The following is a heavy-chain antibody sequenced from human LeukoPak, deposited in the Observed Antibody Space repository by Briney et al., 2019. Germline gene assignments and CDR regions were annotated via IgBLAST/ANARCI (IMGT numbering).Heavy chain of an antibody. Sequence: SETLSLTCAVYGGSFSGYYWSWIRQPPGKGLEWIGEINHSGSTNYNPSLKSRVTIPVDTSKNQFSLKLSSVTAADTAVYYCARAYYYDSSGYYGSVRHYYGMDVWGQGTTVTVSS. CDR1: GGSFSGYY. V-gene: IGHV4-34*01. D-gene: IGHD3-22*01. J-gene: IGHJ6*02. CDR3: ARAYYYDSSGYYGSVRHYYGMDV. CDR2: INHSGST.